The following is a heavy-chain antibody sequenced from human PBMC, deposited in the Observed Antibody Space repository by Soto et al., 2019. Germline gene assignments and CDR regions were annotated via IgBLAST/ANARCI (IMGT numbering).Heavy chain of an antibody. D-gene: IGHD3-10*01. CDR2: INPSGGST. CDR3: ARGLGHYYGSGSYYKPLYYYYGMDV. CDR1: GYTFTSYY. V-gene: IGHV1-46*01. Sequence: ASVKVSCKASGYTFTSYYMHWVRQAPGQGLEWMGIINPSGGSTSYAQKFQGRVTITRDTSASTAYMELSSLRSEDTAVYYCARGLGHYYGSGSYYKPLYYYYGMDVWGQGTTVTVS. J-gene: IGHJ6*02.